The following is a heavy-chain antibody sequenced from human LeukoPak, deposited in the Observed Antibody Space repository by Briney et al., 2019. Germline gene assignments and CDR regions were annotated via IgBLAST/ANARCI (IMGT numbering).Heavy chain of an antibody. Sequence: SETLSLTCTVSGGSISGYYWTWIRQPPGKGLEWIGYIYSSGSTKYNPSLKSPITISVDTSKNQFSLKLSSVTAADTAVYYCARVPSSGWYFDYWGQGTLVTVSS. CDR1: GGSISGYY. J-gene: IGHJ4*02. CDR3: ARVPSSGWYFDY. V-gene: IGHV4-59*01. CDR2: IYSSGST. D-gene: IGHD6-19*01.